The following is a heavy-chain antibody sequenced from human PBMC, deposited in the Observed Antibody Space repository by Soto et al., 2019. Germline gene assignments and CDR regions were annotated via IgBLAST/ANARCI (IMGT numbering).Heavy chain of an antibody. CDR3: ARELSGRYCSSTSCYKPDYYYYGMDV. D-gene: IGHD2-2*02. Sequence: ASVKVSCKASGYTFTSYYMHWVRQAPGQGLEWMGIINPSGGSTSYAQKFQGRVTMTRDTSTSTVYMELSRLRSEDTAVYYCARELSGRYCSSTSCYKPDYYYYGMDVWGQGTTVTVSS. J-gene: IGHJ6*02. CDR2: INPSGGST. V-gene: IGHV1-46*01. CDR1: GYTFTSYY.